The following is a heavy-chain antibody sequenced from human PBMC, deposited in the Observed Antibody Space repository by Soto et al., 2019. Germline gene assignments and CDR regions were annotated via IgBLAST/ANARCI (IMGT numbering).Heavy chain of an antibody. J-gene: IGHJ6*02. V-gene: IGHV1-46*01. CDR1: GYTFTSYA. D-gene: IGHD2-15*01. CDR3: ARAYCSGGSCNPYYYYGMDV. CDR2: INPSGGST. Sequence: GASVKVSCKASGYTFTSYAMHWVRQAPGQGLEWMGIINPSGGSTSYAQKFQGRVTMTRDTSTSTVYMELSSLRSEDTAVYYCARAYCSGGSCNPYYYYGMDVWGQGTTVTVSS.